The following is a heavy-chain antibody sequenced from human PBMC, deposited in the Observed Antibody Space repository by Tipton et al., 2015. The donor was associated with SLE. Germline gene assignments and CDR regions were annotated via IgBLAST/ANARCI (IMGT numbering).Heavy chain of an antibody. V-gene: IGHV4-59*01. CDR1: GGSISSYC. Sequence: TLSLTCTVSGGSISSYCWSWIRQPPGKGLEWIGYIYYSGSTNYNPSLKSRVTISVDTSKNQFSLKLSSVTAADTAVYYCAGEGGYDSWGQGTLVTVSS. J-gene: IGHJ5*01. D-gene: IGHD5-12*01. CDR3: AGEGGYDS. CDR2: IYYSGST.